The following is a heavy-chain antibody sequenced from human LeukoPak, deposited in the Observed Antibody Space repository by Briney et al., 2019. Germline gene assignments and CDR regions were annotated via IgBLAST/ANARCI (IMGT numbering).Heavy chain of an antibody. Sequence: GASLRLSCAASGFTFSSYAMSWVRQAPGKGLEWVSTISGSGGSTHYADSVKGRFTVSRDNSKNTLYLQMNSLRAEDTVVYYCAKLGPPAGWLAFFDYWGQGALVTVSS. CDR2: ISGSGGST. V-gene: IGHV3-23*01. CDR1: GFTFSSYA. J-gene: IGHJ4*02. D-gene: IGHD6-19*01. CDR3: AKLGPPAGWLAFFDY.